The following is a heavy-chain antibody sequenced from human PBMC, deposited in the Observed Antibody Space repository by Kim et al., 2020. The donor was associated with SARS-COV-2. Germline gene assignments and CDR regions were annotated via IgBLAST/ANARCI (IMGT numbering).Heavy chain of an antibody. CDR2: MYYSGST. Sequence: SETLSLTCSVSGGSISSSSYYWGWIRQPPGKGLEWIGTMYYSGSTYYNPSLKSRVTMSIDTSNNQLSLKLSSVTAADTAVYYCARDSGDGYNWNLVYWGQGILVTVSS. CDR3: ARDSGDGYNWNLVY. D-gene: IGHD5-12*01. CDR1: GGSISSSSYY. J-gene: IGHJ4*02. V-gene: IGHV4-39*07.